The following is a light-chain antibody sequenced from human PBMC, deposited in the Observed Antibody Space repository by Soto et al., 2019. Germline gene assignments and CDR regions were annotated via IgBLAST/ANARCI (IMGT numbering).Light chain of an antibody. CDR1: QGIGSA. J-gene: IGKJ1*01. CDR2: DGT. CDR3: QQYKNFPQT. Sequence: AIQLTQSPSSLSASVGDRVTITCRANQGIGSAVAWYQQKAEKGSKLLIYDGTSLESGVPPTFSGSGSGTDFTLTICSLQPEDFATYYCQQYKNFPQTFGHGTKVDIK. V-gene: IGKV1D-13*01.